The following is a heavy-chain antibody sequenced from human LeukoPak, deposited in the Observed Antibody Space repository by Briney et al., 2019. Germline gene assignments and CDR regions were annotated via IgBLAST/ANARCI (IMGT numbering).Heavy chain of an antibody. D-gene: IGHD1-7*01. V-gene: IGHV3-23*01. CDR2: ISGSGGST. CDR1: GFTFSSYA. CDR3: AKNRVVFNLNYAYYFDY. J-gene: IGHJ4*02. Sequence: GGSLRLSCAASGFTFSSYAMSWVRQAPGKGLEWVSDISGSGGSTYYADSVKGGFTISRDNSKNTLYLQMNSLRTEDTAVYYCAKNRVVFNLNYAYYFDYWGQGTLVTVSS.